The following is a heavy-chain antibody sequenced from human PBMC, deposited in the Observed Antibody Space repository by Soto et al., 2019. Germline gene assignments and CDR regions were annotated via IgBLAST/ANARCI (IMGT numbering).Heavy chain of an antibody. D-gene: IGHD5-12*01. CDR2: IRSKANSYAT. Sequence: EVQLVESGGGLVQPGGSLKLSCAASGFTFSGSAMHWVRQASGKGLEWVGRIRSKANSYATAYAASVKGRFTISRDDSKNTAYLQMNSLKTEDTAVYYCTRPKAGYSGYDFPPYYYYGMDVWGQGTTVTVSS. V-gene: IGHV3-73*02. CDR3: TRPKAGYSGYDFPPYYYYGMDV. CDR1: GFTFSGSA. J-gene: IGHJ6*02.